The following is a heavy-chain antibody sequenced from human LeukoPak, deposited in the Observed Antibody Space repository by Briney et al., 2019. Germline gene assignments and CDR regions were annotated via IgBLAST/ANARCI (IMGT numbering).Heavy chain of an antibody. J-gene: IGHJ2*01. CDR3: ARERYGDPGYFDL. Sequence: PGRSLRLSCAASGFTFSSYAMHWVRQAPGKGLEWVAVISYDGSNKYYADSVKGRFTISRDNSKNTLYLQMNSLRAEDTAVYYCARERYGDPGYFDLWDRGTLVTVSS. CDR2: ISYDGSNK. D-gene: IGHD4-17*01. V-gene: IGHV3-30-3*01. CDR1: GFTFSSYA.